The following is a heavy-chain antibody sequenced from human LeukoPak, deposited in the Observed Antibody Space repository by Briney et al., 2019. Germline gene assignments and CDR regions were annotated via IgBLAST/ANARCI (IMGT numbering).Heavy chain of an antibody. CDR1: GFTFSSYA. CDR2: ISGSGGST. J-gene: IGHJ4*02. CDR3: ARDRHLLRFLEWLSTPAFDY. D-gene: IGHD3-3*01. V-gene: IGHV3-23*01. Sequence: GGSLRLSCAASGFTFSSYAMSWVRQAPGKGLEWVSAISGSGGSTYYADSVKGRFTISRDNSKNTLYLQMNSLRAEDTAVYYCARDRHLLRFLEWLSTPAFDYWGQGTLVTISS.